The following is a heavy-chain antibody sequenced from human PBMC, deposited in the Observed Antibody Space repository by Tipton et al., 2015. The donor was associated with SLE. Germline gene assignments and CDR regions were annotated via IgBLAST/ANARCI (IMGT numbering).Heavy chain of an antibody. V-gene: IGHV4-59*11. CDR3: ARRLGTNSAFGGYGTHV. CDR2: ISYGGGT. J-gene: IGHJ6*02. D-gene: IGHD1-14*01. Sequence: PGLVKPSETLSLTCSVSGGSISSHLWIWIRQPPGKGLEWIGYISYGGGTNYNPSLKSRATISLDKSKNQFSLKLTSVTAAGTAVYYCARRLGTNSAFGGYGTHVWTQETSVNVSS. CDR1: GGSISSHL.